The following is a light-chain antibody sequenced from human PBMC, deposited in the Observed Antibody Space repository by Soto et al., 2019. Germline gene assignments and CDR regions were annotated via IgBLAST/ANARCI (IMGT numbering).Light chain of an antibody. V-gene: IGKV1-39*01. Sequence: DIQMTQSPSSLSASIGDRITITCRASQSISTYLNWYQQKPGKAPRLLIYGASTLQNGVPSRFSGSGSATDYTLTISSLQPEDFATYCYQQSFITSPLTFGGGTKVEMK. CDR3: QQSFITSPLT. CDR1: QSISTY. CDR2: GAS. J-gene: IGKJ4*01.